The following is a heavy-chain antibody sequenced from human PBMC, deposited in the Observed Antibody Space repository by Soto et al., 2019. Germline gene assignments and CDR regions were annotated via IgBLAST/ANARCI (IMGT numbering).Heavy chain of an antibody. CDR1: GFTFSSYS. CDR3: ASGADGSGSYFPYYFDC. Sequence: GGSLRLSCAASGFTFSSYSMNWVRQAPGKGLEWVSYISSSSSTIYYADSVKGRFTISRDNAKNSLYLQMNSLRDEDTAVYYCASGADGSGSYFPYYFDCGGQGTLVTVSS. J-gene: IGHJ4*02. D-gene: IGHD3-10*01. V-gene: IGHV3-48*02. CDR2: ISSSSSTI.